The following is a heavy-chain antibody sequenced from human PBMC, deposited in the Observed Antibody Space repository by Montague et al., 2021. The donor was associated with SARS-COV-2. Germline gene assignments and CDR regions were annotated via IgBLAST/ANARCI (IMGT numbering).Heavy chain of an antibody. J-gene: IGHJ3*02. V-gene: IGHV4-34*01. CDR3: AREGVGATTNDASDI. CDR1: GGSFSGYY. CDR2: INHSGST. Sequence: SETLSLTCAVYGGSFSGYYWSWIRQPPGKGLEWIGEINHSGSTNYNPSLKSRVTISVDTSKNQFSLKLSSVTAADTAVHYCAREGVGATTNDASDIWGQGTMVTVSS. D-gene: IGHD1-26*01.